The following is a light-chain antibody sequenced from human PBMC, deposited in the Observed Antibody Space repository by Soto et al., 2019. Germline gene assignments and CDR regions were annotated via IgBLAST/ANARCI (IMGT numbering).Light chain of an antibody. CDR2: EAS. J-gene: IGLJ3*02. CDR1: NSDVGSHNF. CDR3: CSLTNGATWV. V-gene: IGLV2-23*01. Sequence: QSVLTQPASVSGSPGQSITISCTGTNSDVGSHNFVSWYQQYPGKAPKLLIYEASKRPSGLSNRFSGSKSGNTASLTISGLQAEDEADYYCCSLTNGATWVFGGGTNVTVL.